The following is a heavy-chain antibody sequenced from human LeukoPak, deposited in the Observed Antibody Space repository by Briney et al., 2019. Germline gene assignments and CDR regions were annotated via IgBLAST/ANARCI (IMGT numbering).Heavy chain of an antibody. CDR2: MWYDGSNK. CDR3: ARGLSVVEQLPPRYYYYSMDV. J-gene: IGHJ6*02. Sequence: GGSLRLSCAASGFTFSSYGMHWVRQATGKGLEWVAVMWYDGSNKYYADSVTGRFTISRDNPKNTLYLQMNSLRAEDTAGYYYARGLSVVEQLPPRYYYYSMDVWGQGATVTVSS. CDR1: GFTFSSYG. D-gene: IGHD6-13*01. V-gene: IGHV3-33*01.